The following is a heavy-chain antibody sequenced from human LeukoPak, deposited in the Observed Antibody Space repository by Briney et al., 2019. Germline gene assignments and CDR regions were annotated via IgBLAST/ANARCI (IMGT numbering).Heavy chain of an antibody. Sequence: GGSLRLSCAASGFTFDDYGVSWVRQAPGKGLEWVSGISWNDGSTGYADSVKGRFTISRDNAKNSLYLQMNSLRTEDTALYYCARGLVPAANYWGQGTLVTVSS. CDR3: ARGLVPAANY. CDR2: ISWNDGST. CDR1: GFTFDDYG. J-gene: IGHJ4*02. V-gene: IGHV3-20*04. D-gene: IGHD2-2*01.